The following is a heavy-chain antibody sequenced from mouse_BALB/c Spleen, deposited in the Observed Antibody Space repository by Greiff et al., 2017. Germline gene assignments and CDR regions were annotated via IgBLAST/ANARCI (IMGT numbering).Heavy chain of an antibody. V-gene: IGHV1-9*01. D-gene: IGHD2-10*01. J-gene: IGHJ4*01. Sequence: QVQLQQSGAELMKPGASVKISCKATGYTFSSYWIEWVKQRPGHGLEWIGEILPGSGSTNYNEKFKGKATFTADTSSNTAYMQLSSLTSEDSAVYYCARGTYWAEAMDYWGQGTSVTVSS. CDR3: ARGTYWAEAMDY. CDR1: GYTFSSYW. CDR2: ILPGSGST.